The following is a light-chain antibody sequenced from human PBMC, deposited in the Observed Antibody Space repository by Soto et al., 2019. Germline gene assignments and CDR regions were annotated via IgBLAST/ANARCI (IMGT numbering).Light chain of an antibody. V-gene: IGKV3-15*01. CDR3: QQYGDWPLT. J-gene: IGKJ4*01. Sequence: EIVMTQSPVTLSVSPGERATLSCSASQSVRSTYLAWYQQKPGQAPRLLICGVSNRAAGIPARFSGSRSGTEFTLTISSLQSEDFAVYYCQQYGDWPLTFGGGTKVDIK. CDR1: QSVRSTY. CDR2: GVS.